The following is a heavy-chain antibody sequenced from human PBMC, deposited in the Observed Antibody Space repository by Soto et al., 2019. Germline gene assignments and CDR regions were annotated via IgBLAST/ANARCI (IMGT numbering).Heavy chain of an antibody. D-gene: IGHD6-19*01. CDR2: IYYSGST. CDR3: ARRYGWNFDY. CDR1: GGSISSYY. Sequence: QVQLQESGPGLVKPSETLSLTCTVSGGSISSYYWSWIRQPPGKGLEWIGYIYYSGSTNYNPSLTRRVTISVDTSKNQFSLKLSSVTAADTAVYYCARRYGWNFDYWGQGTLVTVSS. V-gene: IGHV4-59*08. J-gene: IGHJ4*02.